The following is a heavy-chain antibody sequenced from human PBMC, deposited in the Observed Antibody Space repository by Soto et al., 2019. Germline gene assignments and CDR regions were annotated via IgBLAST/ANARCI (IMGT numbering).Heavy chain of an antibody. J-gene: IGHJ4*02. V-gene: IGHV1-58*02. CDR1: GFTFTSSA. CDR2: IVVGSGNT. CDR3: AADRLAVVAATYSFDY. D-gene: IGHD2-15*01. Sequence: SVKVSCKASGFTFTSSAMQWVRQARGQRLEWIGWIVVGSGNTNYAQKFQERVTITRDMSTSTAYMELSSLRSEDTAVYYCAADRLAVVAATYSFDYWGQGTLVTVSS.